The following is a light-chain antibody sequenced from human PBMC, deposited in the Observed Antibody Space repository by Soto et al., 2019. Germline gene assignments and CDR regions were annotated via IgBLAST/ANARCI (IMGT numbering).Light chain of an antibody. J-gene: IGKJ3*01. V-gene: IGKV3-11*01. CDR1: QSVSTY. Sequence: EIVLTQSPATLSLSPGERATLSCRASQSVSTYLAWYQQKPGQPPRLLIYDAFNRATGIPARFSGSGSGTDFTLTISSLETEDFAVYYCQERSNWPLVTFGPGTRVEVK. CDR3: QERSNWPLVT. CDR2: DAF.